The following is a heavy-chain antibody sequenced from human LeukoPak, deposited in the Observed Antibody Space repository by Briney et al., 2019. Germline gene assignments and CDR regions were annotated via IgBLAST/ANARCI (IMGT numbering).Heavy chain of an antibody. D-gene: IGHD3-9*01. V-gene: IGHV4-39*01. CDR1: GGSISSSSYY. CDR2: IYYSGST. Sequence: PSETLSLTCTVSGGSISSSSYYWGWIRQPPGKGLEWIGSIYYSGSTYYNPSLKSRVTISVDTSKNQFSLKLSSVTAADTAVHYCARQAVRYFGWLLGDAFDIWGQGTMVTVSS. CDR3: ARQAVRYFGWLLGDAFDI. J-gene: IGHJ3*02.